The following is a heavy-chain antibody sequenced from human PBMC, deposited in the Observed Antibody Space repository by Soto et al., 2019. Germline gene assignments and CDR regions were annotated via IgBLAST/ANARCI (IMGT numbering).Heavy chain of an antibody. V-gene: IGHV4-39*01. CDR1: GGSISSSSYY. CDR2: IYYSGYT. D-gene: IGHD3-16*01. Sequence: PSETLSLTCTVSGGSISSSSYYWGWIRQPPGKGLEWIGSIYYSGYTYYNPSLKSRVTISVDTSKNQFSLKLSSVTAADTAVYYCARHNGHLYVGYYDDMDVWSQGTTVTVSS. CDR3: ARHNGHLYVGYYDDMDV. J-gene: IGHJ6*02.